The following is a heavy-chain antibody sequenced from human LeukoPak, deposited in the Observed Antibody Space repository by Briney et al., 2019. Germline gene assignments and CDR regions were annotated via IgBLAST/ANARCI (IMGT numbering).Heavy chain of an antibody. CDR3: ARRVYSSNSGFDY. Sequence: SETLSLTCTVSGGSISSSSYYWGWIRQPPGKGLEWIGTIYYRGNTYYNPSLKSRVSMSVDTSKNQFSLKLSSVTAADTAVYYCARRVYSSNSGFDYWGQGTPVTVSS. V-gene: IGHV4-39*01. J-gene: IGHJ4*02. CDR1: GGSISSSSYY. D-gene: IGHD6-13*01. CDR2: IYYRGNT.